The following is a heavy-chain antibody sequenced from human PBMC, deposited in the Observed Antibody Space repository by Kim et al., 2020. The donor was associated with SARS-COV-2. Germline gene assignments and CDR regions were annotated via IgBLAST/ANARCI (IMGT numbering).Heavy chain of an antibody. CDR3: AKELYYYDSSGYIHYFDY. CDR2: ISGSGGST. Sequence: GGSLRLSCAASGFTFSSYAMSWVRQAPGKGLEWVSAISGSGGSTYYADSVKGRFTISRDNSKNTLYLQMNSLRAEDTAVYYCAKELYYYDSSGYIHYFDYWGQGTLVTVSS. D-gene: IGHD3-22*01. J-gene: IGHJ4*02. V-gene: IGHV3-23*01. CDR1: GFTFSSYA.